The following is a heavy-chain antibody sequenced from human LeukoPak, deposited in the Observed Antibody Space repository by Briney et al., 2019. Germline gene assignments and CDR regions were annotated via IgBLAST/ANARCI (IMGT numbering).Heavy chain of an antibody. CDR3: ARAGGRDFHFDS. V-gene: IGHV4-4*07. Sequence: SETLSLTCTVSGGSISSYYWSWIRQPAGKGLEWIGRIYTSGNTNYNPSLKSRVTMSVDKSKNQFSLKLSSVTAADTAFYFCARAGGRDFHFDSWGQGTLVTVSS. CDR2: IYTSGNT. J-gene: IGHJ4*02. CDR1: GGSISSYY. D-gene: IGHD5-12*01.